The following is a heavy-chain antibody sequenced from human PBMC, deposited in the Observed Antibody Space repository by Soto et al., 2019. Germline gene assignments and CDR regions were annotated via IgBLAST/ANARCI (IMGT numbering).Heavy chain of an antibody. V-gene: IGHV1-69*13. CDR3: ARDQPRYCSGGSCPNWFDP. Sequence: SVKVSCKASGGTFSSYAISWVRQAPGQGLEWMGGIIPIFGTANYAQKFQGRVTITADESTSTAYMELSSLRSEDTAVYYCARDQPRYCSGGSCPNWFDPWGQGTLVSVSS. CDR2: IIPIFGTA. D-gene: IGHD2-15*01. J-gene: IGHJ5*02. CDR1: GGTFSSYA.